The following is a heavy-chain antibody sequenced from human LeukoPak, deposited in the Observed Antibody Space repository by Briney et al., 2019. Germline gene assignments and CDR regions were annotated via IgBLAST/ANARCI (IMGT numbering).Heavy chain of an antibody. Sequence: PSETLSLTCTVSGGSISSYYWSWIRPPAGKGLEWIGRIYTSGSTNYNPSLKSRVTMSVDTSKNQFSLKLSSVTAADTAVYYCARNYYDSSGSKYAFDYWGQGTLVTVSS. D-gene: IGHD3-22*01. J-gene: IGHJ4*02. CDR2: IYTSGST. CDR3: ARNYYDSSGSKYAFDY. V-gene: IGHV4-4*07. CDR1: GGSISSYY.